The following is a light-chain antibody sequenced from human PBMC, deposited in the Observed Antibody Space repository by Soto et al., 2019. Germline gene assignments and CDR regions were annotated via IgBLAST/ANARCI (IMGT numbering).Light chain of an antibody. V-gene: IGLV1-51*01. CDR2: DEN. CDR3: GSWDSSLMAVV. CDR1: SSNIGKNY. Sequence: QSVLTQPPSVSAASGQKVTISCSGSSSNIGKNYVSWYQQVPGTAPKLLNYDENKRPSGIPDRFSGSKSGTSATLGITGLQTGDEADYYCGSWDSSLMAVVVGGGNKVTVL. J-gene: IGLJ2*01.